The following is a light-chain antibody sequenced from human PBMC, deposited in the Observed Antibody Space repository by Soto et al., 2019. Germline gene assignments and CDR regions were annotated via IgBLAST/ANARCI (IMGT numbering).Light chain of an antibody. J-gene: IGLJ2*01. CDR3: TSYSSSTTHVV. Sequence: QPVLTQPASVSGSPGQSIAISCTGTSSDVGGYNYVSWYQHHPGKAPKILIYEVSNRPSGVSNRFSGSKSGNTASLTISGLQAEDEGDYYCTSYSSSTTHVVFGGGTKLTVL. CDR1: SSDVGGYNY. CDR2: EVS. V-gene: IGLV2-14*01.